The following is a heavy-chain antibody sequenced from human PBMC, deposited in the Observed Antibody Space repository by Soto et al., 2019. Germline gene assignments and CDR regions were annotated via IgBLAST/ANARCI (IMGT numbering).Heavy chain of an antibody. CDR3: VREAYYDYIWGSYRTFDY. J-gene: IGHJ4*02. CDR1: GGSITSNGYH. CDR2: IDYRGSA. D-gene: IGHD3-16*02. V-gene: IGHV4-31*03. Sequence: SETLSLTCTVSGGSITSNGYHWTWIRQLPGEGLEWIGYIDYRGSAYSNPSLKSRVTMSVDTSKSQFSLSLSSVTAADTALYYCVREAYYDYIWGSYRTFDYWGQGTLVTVSS.